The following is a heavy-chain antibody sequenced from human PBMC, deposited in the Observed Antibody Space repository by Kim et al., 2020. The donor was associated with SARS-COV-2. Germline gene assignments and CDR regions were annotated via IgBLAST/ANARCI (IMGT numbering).Heavy chain of an antibody. D-gene: IGHD6-19*01. Sequence: SVKVSCKASVGTFSSYAISWVRQAPGQGLEWMGGIIPIFGTANYAQKFQGRVTITADESTSTAYMELSSLRSEDTAVYYCATKRLEEQWLGYYYYGMDVWGQGTTVTASS. V-gene: IGHV1-69*13. CDR3: ATKRLEEQWLGYYYYGMDV. CDR1: VGTFSSYA. J-gene: IGHJ6*02. CDR2: IIPIFGTA.